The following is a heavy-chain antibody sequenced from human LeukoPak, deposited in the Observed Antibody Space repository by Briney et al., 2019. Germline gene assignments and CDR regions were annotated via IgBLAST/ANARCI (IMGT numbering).Heavy chain of an antibody. CDR1: GYTFTSYG. V-gene: IGHV1-18*01. Sequence: ASVKVSCKASGYTFTSYGISWVRQAPGQGLEWMGWISAYNGNTNYAQKLQGRVTMTTDTSTSTAYMGLRSLRSDDTAVYYCARDRSSSGWSDYFDYWGQGTLVTVSS. J-gene: IGHJ4*02. CDR3: ARDRSSSGWSDYFDY. CDR2: ISAYNGNT. D-gene: IGHD6-19*01.